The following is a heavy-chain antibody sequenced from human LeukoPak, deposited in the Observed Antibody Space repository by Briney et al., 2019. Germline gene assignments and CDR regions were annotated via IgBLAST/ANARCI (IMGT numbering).Heavy chain of an antibody. V-gene: IGHV4-61*02. D-gene: IGHD3-22*01. J-gene: IGHJ4*02. CDR1: GGSISSGSYF. CDR3: AREQWAYRSYYASSGYHDY. Sequence: SETLSLTCTGSGGSISSGSYFWSWIRQPAGKGLEWIGRIYTSGSTNYSPSLKSRVTISVDTSRNQFSLNLTSVTAADTAMYYCAREQWAYRSYYASSGYHDYWGQGTLVTVSS. CDR2: IYTSGST.